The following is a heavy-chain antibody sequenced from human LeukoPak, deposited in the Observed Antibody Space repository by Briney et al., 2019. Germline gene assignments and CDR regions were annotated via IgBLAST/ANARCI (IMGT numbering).Heavy chain of an antibody. J-gene: IGHJ4*02. CDR2: ISYDGSNK. Sequence: GGSLRLSCAASGFTFSSYGMHWVRQAPGKGLEWVAVISYDGSNKYYADSVKGRFTISRDNSKNTLYLQMNSLRAEDTAVYYCAKEGEGDILPDYWGQGTLVAVSS. V-gene: IGHV3-30*18. CDR1: GFTFSSYG. CDR3: AKEGEGDILPDY. D-gene: IGHD2-21*01.